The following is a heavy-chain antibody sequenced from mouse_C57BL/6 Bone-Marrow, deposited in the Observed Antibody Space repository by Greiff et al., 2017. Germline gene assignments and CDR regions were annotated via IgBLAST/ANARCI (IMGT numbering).Heavy chain of an antibody. D-gene: IGHD1-1*01. J-gene: IGHJ1*03. Sequence: EVKLVESGGGLVKPGGSLKLSCAASGFTFSSYTMSWVRQTPEKRLQWVAAISGGGGNIYYPDSVKGRFTISRDNDKNILYLQMSSLRSEDTALYYWSRQVTTVLTTKYFDVWGTGTTVTVSS. CDR1: GFTFSSYT. CDR3: SRQVTTVLTTKYFDV. CDR2: ISGGGGNI. V-gene: IGHV5-9*01.